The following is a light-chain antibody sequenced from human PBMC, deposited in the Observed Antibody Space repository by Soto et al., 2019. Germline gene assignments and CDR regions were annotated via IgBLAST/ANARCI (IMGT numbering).Light chain of an antibody. CDR3: QQYNNWPPWT. V-gene: IGKV3-15*01. CDR2: GAS. J-gene: IGKJ1*01. CDR1: QSVISTY. Sequence: EIVLTQSPGTVSLSPGERATLSCRASQSVISTYLAWYQQKPGQAPRLLIYGASTRATGIPARFSGSGSGTEFTLTISSLQSEDFAVYYCQQYNNWPPWTFGQGTKV.